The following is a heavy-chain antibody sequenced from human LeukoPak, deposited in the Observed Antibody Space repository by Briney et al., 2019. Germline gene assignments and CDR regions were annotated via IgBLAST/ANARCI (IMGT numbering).Heavy chain of an antibody. CDR3: ARVNKRFDP. V-gene: IGHV4-34*01. CDR2: INHSGST. CDR1: GGSFSGYC. J-gene: IGHJ5*02. Sequence: SETLSLTCAVYGGSFSGYCWSWIRQPPGKGLEWIGEINHSGSTNYNPSLKSRVTISVDTSKNQFSLKLSSVTAADTAVYYCARVNKRFDPWGQGTLVTVSS.